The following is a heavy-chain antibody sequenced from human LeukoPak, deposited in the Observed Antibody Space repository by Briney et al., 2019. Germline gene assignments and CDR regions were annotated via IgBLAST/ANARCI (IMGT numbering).Heavy chain of an antibody. Sequence: ASVKVSCKASGYTFTSYGISWVRQAPGQGLEWMGWISAYNGNTNYAQKLQGRVTMTTDTSTSTAYMELRSLRFDDTAVYYCARGAYDSSGYYYSFVGENDYWGQGTLVTVSS. CDR3: ARGAYDSSGYYYSFVGENDY. CDR1: GYTFTSYG. V-gene: IGHV1-18*04. J-gene: IGHJ4*02. CDR2: ISAYNGNT. D-gene: IGHD3-22*01.